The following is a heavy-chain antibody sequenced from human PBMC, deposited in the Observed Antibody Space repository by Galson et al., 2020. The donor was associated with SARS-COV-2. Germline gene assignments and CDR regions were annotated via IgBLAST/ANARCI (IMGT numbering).Heavy chain of an antibody. CDR2: IYSGGST. Sequence: GESLKISCAASGFTVSSNYMSWVRQAPGKGLEWVSVIYSGGSTYYADSVKGRFTISRHNSKNTLYLQMNSLRAEDTAVYYCARVLPFYGDYFDYWGQGTLVTVSS. J-gene: IGHJ4*02. CDR1: GFTVSSNY. D-gene: IGHD4-17*01. V-gene: IGHV3-53*04. CDR3: ARVLPFYGDYFDY.